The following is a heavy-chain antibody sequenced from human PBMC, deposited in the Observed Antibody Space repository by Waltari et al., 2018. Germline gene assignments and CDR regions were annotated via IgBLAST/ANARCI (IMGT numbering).Heavy chain of an antibody. CDR3: ARTTTDLDY. V-gene: IGHV1-2*02. J-gene: IGHJ4*02. CDR1: GYTFTGYY. CDR2: SNPNSGGT. Sequence: QVQLVQSGAEVKKPGASVKVSCKASGYTFTGYYMHWVRQAPGQGLEWKGGSNPNSGGTKYAQKFQGRVTMTRDTSISTAYSELSRLRSDDTAVYYCARTTTDLDYWGQGTLVTVSS. D-gene: IGHD1-26*01.